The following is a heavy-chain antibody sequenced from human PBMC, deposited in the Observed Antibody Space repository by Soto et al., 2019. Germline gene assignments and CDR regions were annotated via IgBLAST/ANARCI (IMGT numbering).Heavy chain of an antibody. J-gene: IGHJ3*02. CDR2: ISSSSSYI. CDR1: GFTFSSYS. Sequence: GGSLRLSCAASGFTFSSYSMNWVRQTPGKGLEWVSSISSSSSYIYYADSVKGRFTISRDNAKNSLYLQMNSLRAEDTAVYYCARVSDTAMVSGAFDIWGQGTMVTVSS. V-gene: IGHV3-21*01. CDR3: ARVSDTAMVSGAFDI. D-gene: IGHD5-18*01.